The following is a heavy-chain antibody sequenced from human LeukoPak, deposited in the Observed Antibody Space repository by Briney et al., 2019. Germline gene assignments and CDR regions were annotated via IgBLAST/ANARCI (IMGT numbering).Heavy chain of an antibody. J-gene: IGHJ4*02. CDR3: ARGHSGYGPFEY. V-gene: IGHV3-48*01. Sequence: PGGSLRLSCAASGFSFSSYSLNWVRQAPGKGLEWVSYISHTGSTMSYADSVKGRFTISRDNSRNTLYLQMNALRIEDTAVYYCARGHSGYGPFEYWGRGALVAVAS. CDR1: GFSFSSYS. D-gene: IGHD5-12*01. CDR2: ISHTGSTM.